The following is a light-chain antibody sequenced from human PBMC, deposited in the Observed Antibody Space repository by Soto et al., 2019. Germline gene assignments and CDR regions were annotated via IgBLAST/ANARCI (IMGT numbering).Light chain of an antibody. CDR1: QGISSY. CDR3: QQLNSFPTLFT. CDR2: GAS. Sequence: DIQLTQSPSFLSASVGDRVTITCRASQGISSYLAWYQQRPGEPPELLIYGASTLQSGVASRFSGSGSGTEFTLTISSLQPEDFATYFCQQLNSFPTLFTLGPGTKVDIK. J-gene: IGKJ3*01. V-gene: IGKV1-9*01.